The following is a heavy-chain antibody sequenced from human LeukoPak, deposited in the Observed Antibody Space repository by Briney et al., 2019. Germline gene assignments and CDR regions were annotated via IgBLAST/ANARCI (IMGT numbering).Heavy chain of an antibody. Sequence: PSETLSLTCAVYGGSFSGYYWSWLRQHPGKGLEWIGYIYYSGSTYYNPSLKSRVTISVDTSKNQFSLKLSSVTAADTAVYYCARGSAYGPLDYWGQGTLVTVSS. V-gene: IGHV4-31*11. D-gene: IGHD2-8*01. CDR2: IYYSGST. CDR1: GGSFSGYY. J-gene: IGHJ4*02. CDR3: ARGSAYGPLDY.